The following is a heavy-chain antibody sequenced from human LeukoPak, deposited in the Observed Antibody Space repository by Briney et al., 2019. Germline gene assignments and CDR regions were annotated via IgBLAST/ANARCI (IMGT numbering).Heavy chain of an antibody. V-gene: IGHV3-30*04. Sequence: GGSLRLSCAASGFTFSSYAMHWVRQAPGKGLEWVAVISYDGSNKYYADSVKGRFTISRDNSKNTLYLQMNSLGAEDTAVYYCARDLTVYGDYYFDYWGQGTLVTVSS. D-gene: IGHD4-17*01. CDR2: ISYDGSNK. J-gene: IGHJ4*02. CDR3: ARDLTVYGDYYFDY. CDR1: GFTFSSYA.